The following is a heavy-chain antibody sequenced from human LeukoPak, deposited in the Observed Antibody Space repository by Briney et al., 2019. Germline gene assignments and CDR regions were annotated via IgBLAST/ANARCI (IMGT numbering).Heavy chain of an antibody. Sequence: GGSLRLSCAASGFTFSTHWMTWVRQAPGKGLEWAANINQAGTEKYYVDSVKGRFTISRDNAKNSLSLQMNSLRAEDTAVYYCAKGVEKDGYTVFDYWGQGTLVTVSS. J-gene: IGHJ4*02. CDR1: GFTFSTHW. CDR2: INQAGTEK. V-gene: IGHV3-7*03. D-gene: IGHD5-24*01. CDR3: AKGVEKDGYTVFDY.